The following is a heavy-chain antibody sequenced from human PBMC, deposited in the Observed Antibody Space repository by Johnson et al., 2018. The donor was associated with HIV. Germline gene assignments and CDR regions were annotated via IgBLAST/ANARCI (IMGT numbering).Heavy chain of an antibody. V-gene: IGHV3-20*04. CDR3: ARELRGLGAFDI. Sequence: VQLVESGGGVVRPGGSLRLSCAASGFTFDDYGMSWVRQAPGKGLDWVSGINWNGGSTGYAGSVTGRFTISRDNDKNSLYLQMDSLRAEDTAVYYCARELRGLGAFDIWGQGTVVIVSS. J-gene: IGHJ3*02. D-gene: IGHD4-23*01. CDR1: GFTFDDYG. CDR2: INWNGGST.